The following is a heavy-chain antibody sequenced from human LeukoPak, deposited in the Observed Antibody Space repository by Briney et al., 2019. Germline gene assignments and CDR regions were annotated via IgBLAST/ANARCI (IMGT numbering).Heavy chain of an antibody. Sequence: ASVKVSCKASGGTFSSYAISWVRQAPGQGLEWMGRISAYNGNTNYAQKLQGRVTMTIDTSTSTAYMELRSLRSDDTAVYYCARYRPVVPSEGRWFDPWGQGTLVTVSS. CDR2: ISAYNGNT. V-gene: IGHV1-18*01. J-gene: IGHJ5*02. CDR3: ARYRPVVPSEGRWFDP. D-gene: IGHD2-2*01. CDR1: GGTFSSYA.